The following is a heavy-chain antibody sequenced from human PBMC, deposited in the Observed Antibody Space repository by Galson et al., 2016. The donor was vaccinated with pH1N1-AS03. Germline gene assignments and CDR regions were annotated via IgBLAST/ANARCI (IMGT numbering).Heavy chain of an antibody. D-gene: IGHD1-1*01. V-gene: IGHV3-7*03. CDR2: INIDGSAK. J-gene: IGHJ4*02. CDR1: GFTFNSYW. Sequence: SLRLSCAASGFTFNSYWMSWVRQAPGKGPEWVANINIDGSAKYYVDSVKGRCTISRDNAKNSLYLQINNLRAEDTAMYYCARWERWGQGTLVTVSS. CDR3: ARWER.